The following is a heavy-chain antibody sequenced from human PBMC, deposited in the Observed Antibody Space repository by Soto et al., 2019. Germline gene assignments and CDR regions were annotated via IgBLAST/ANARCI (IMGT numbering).Heavy chain of an antibody. V-gene: IGHV3-30*18. CDR3: AKDLATVVTPYYYYGMDV. Sequence: QVQLVESGGGVVQPGRSLRLSCAASGFTFSSYGMHWVRQAPGKGLEWVAVISYDGSNKYYADSVKGRFTISRDNSKNTLYLQMNSLRAEDTAVYYCAKDLATVVTPYYYYGMDVWGQGTTVTVSS. D-gene: IGHD4-17*01. CDR2: ISYDGSNK. CDR1: GFTFSSYG. J-gene: IGHJ6*02.